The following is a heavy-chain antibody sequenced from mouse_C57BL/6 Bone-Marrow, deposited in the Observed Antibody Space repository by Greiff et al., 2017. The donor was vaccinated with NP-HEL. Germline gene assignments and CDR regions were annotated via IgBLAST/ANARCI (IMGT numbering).Heavy chain of an antibody. CDR2: INPSTGGT. Sequence: VQLQQSGPELVKPGASVKISCTASGYSFTGYYMNWVKQSPEKSLEWIGEINPSTGGTTYNQKFKAKATLTVDKSSSTAYMQLKSLTSEDSAVYCCAKRDYDPFAYWGQGTLVTVSA. CDR3: AKRDYDPFAY. J-gene: IGHJ3*01. CDR1: GYSFTGYY. V-gene: IGHV1-42*01. D-gene: IGHD2-4*01.